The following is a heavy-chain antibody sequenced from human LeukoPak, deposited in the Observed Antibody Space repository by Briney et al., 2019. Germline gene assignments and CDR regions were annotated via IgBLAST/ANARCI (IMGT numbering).Heavy chain of an antibody. J-gene: IGHJ6*03. D-gene: IGHD6-6*01. CDR2: INPNSGGT. V-gene: IGHV1-2*02. Sequence: ASVKVSCKASGYTFTGYYMHWVRQAPGQGLEWMGWINPNSGGTNYAQKFQGRVTMTRDTSFSTAYMELSRLRSDDTAVYYCARDGCSSSFYYYYYMDVWGKGTTITVSS. CDR1: GYTFTGYY. CDR3: ARDGCSSSFYYYYYMDV.